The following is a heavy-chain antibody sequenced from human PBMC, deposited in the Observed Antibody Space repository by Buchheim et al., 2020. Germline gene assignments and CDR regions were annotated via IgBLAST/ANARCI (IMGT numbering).Heavy chain of an antibody. Sequence: QVQLVESGGGVVQPGRSLRLSCVVSGFTFRTYGMYWVRQAPGKGLEWLAVISYDGNNKYYADSVKGRLTFSRDNFKNTLYLQIHSLRADDTAVYYCAKDWANSGMDVWGQGTT. CDR2: ISYDGNNK. CDR1: GFTFRTYG. CDR3: AKDWANSGMDV. V-gene: IGHV3-30*18. D-gene: IGHD3-16*01. J-gene: IGHJ6*02.